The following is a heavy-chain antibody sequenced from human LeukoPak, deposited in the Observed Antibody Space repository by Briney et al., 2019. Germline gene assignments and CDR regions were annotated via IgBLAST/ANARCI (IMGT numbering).Heavy chain of an antibody. Sequence: SQTLSLTCAISGDSVSSKSVSWSWIRQSPSGGLEFLGRTRYRSTWMTFYSLSVQSRMTINADTSRNHVSLRLNSVTPEDMALYYCVRDFNWGFDYWGQGTLVTVSS. CDR2: TRYRSTWMT. V-gene: IGHV6-1*01. CDR3: VRDFNWGFDY. CDR1: GDSVSSKSVS. D-gene: IGHD7-27*01. J-gene: IGHJ4*02.